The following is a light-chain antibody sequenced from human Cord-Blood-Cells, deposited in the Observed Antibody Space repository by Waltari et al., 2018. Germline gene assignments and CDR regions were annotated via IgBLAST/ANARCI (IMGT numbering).Light chain of an antibody. V-gene: IGLV3-21*04. CDR2: YDS. J-gene: IGLJ1*01. CDR1: NIGSKS. Sequence: SYVLTQPPSVSVAPGKTARITCGGNNIGSKSVHCYQQKPGQAPVLVIYYDSDRPSGMPERLSGSNSGNTATLTISRVEAGDEADYYCQVLDSSSDHNYVFGTGTKVTVL. CDR3: QVLDSSSDHNYV.